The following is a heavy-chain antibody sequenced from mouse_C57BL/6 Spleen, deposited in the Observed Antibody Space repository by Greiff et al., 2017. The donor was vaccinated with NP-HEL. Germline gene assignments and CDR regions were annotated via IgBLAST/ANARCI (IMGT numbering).Heavy chain of an antibody. Sequence: EVKLMESGEGLVKPGGSLKLSCAASGFTFSSYAMSWVRQTPEKRLEWVAYISSGGDYIYYADTVKGLFTISRDNARNTLYLQMSSLKSEDTAMYYCTRSSNFYAMDYWGQGTSVTVSS. J-gene: IGHJ4*01. D-gene: IGHD2-5*01. CDR1: GFTFSSYA. V-gene: IGHV5-9-1*02. CDR2: ISSGGDYI. CDR3: TRSSNFYAMDY.